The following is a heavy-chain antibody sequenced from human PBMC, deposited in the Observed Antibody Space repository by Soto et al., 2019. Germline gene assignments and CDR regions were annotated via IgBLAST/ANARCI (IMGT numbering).Heavy chain of an antibody. CDR3: ARGPPLGY. J-gene: IGHJ4*02. V-gene: IGHV4-30-2*01. CDR2: IYHSVRT. CDR1: GGSISSGGYS. Sequence: QLQLQESGSGLVKPSQTLSLTCAVSGGSISSGGYSWSWIRQPPGKGLECIGYIYHSVRTHYNPSLKRRVPISVDRSKNQFSLKLSSVTAADTAVYYCARGPPLGYWGQGTLVTVSP.